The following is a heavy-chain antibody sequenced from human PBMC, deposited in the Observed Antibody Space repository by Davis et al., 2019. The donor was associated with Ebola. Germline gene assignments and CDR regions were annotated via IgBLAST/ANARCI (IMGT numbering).Heavy chain of an antibody. V-gene: IGHV3-23*01. CDR3: ARGRDYAFDI. D-gene: IGHD2-21*02. CDR1: GFRFSYYA. Sequence: PGGSLRLSCVGSGFRFSYYAMTWVRQAPGKGLEWVSSISGSGDETYYADFVKGRFTMSRDNSRNTLYLQMNNLRAEDTAVYYCARGRDYAFDIWGQGTMVTVSS. CDR2: ISGSGDET. J-gene: IGHJ3*02.